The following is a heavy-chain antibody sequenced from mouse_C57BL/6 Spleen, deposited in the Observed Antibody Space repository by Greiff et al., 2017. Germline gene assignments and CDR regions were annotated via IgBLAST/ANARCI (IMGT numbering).Heavy chain of an antibody. V-gene: IGHV2-6*03. Sequence: VQLQESGPGLVAPSQSLSITCTVSGFSLTRYGVHWVRQPPGKGLEWLVVIWSDGSTTYNSALKSRLSISKDNSKSQVFLKMNSLQTDDTAMYYCARRSGSSYGAMDYWGQGTSVTVSS. D-gene: IGHD1-1*01. CDR2: IWSDGST. CDR3: ARRSGSSYGAMDY. J-gene: IGHJ4*01. CDR1: GFSLTRYG.